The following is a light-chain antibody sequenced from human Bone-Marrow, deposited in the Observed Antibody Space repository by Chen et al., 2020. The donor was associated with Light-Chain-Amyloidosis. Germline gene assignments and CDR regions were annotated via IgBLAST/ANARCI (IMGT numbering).Light chain of an antibody. CDR3: QSADSSGTYEVI. CDR2: RDT. J-gene: IGLJ2*01. V-gene: IGLV3-25*03. CDR1: ALPTNY. Sequence: SSELTQPSSVSGYPGQTPRITCTGDALPTNYAYWYQQKPGQAPVLVIHRDTERPSGISERFSCSSSGTTATLTISGVQAEDEADYHCQSADSSGTYEVIFGGGTKLTVL.